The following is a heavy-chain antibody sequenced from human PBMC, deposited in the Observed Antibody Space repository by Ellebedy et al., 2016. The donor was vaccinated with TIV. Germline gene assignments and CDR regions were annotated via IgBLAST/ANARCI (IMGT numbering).Heavy chain of an antibody. CDR2: IREDGGYK. Sequence: PGGSLRLSCATSGFSFSDYWLAWVRQAPGKGLEWVANIREDGGYKYYLDSVKGRFTISRDEAETTTFLQMNSLRAEDTALYFCARVGRSPHNWSFDYWGQGTLVTVSS. J-gene: IGHJ4*02. CDR1: GFSFSDYW. CDR3: ARVGRSPHNWSFDY. V-gene: IGHV3-7*01. D-gene: IGHD5-24*01.